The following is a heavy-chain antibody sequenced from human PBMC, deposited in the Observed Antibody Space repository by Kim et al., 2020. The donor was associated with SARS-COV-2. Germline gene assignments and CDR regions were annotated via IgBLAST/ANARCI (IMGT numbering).Heavy chain of an antibody. J-gene: IGHJ4*02. CDR3: ARVEIAAAGQRVLDY. D-gene: IGHD6-13*01. CDR2: IYYSGST. Sequence: SETLSLTCTVSGGSISSSSYYWGWIRQPPGKGLEWIGSIYYSGSTYYNPSLKSRVTISVDTSKNQFSLKLSSVTAADTAVYYCARVEIAAAGQRVLDYWGQGTLVTVSS. CDR1: GGSISSSSYY. V-gene: IGHV4-39*07.